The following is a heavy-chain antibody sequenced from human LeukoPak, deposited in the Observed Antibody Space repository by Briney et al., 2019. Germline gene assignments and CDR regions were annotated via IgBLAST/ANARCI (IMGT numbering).Heavy chain of an antibody. J-gene: IGHJ3*01. CDR2: INHSGST. CDR1: GGSFSGYY. D-gene: IGHD6-6*01. Sequence: PSETLSLTCAVYGGSFSGYYWSWIRQPPGKGLEWIGEINHSGSTNYNSSLKSRVTISVDTSKHQFSLKLSSVTAADTAVYYCAKVYSSSSRDAFDVWGQGTMVTVSS. V-gene: IGHV4-34*01. CDR3: AKVYSSSSRDAFDV.